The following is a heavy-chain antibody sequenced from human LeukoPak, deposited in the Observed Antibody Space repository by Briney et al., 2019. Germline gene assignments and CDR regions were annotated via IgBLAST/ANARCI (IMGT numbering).Heavy chain of an antibody. Sequence: PSETLSLTCTVSGGSISSYYWSWIRQPPGKGLEWIGYIYYSGSTNYNPSLKSRVTISVDTSKNQFSLKLSSVTAADTAVYYCARGLEGGYSYDRINWFDPWGQGTLVTVFS. CDR1: GGSISSYY. D-gene: IGHD5-18*01. CDR3: ARGLEGGYSYDRINWFDP. J-gene: IGHJ5*02. V-gene: IGHV4-59*01. CDR2: IYYSGST.